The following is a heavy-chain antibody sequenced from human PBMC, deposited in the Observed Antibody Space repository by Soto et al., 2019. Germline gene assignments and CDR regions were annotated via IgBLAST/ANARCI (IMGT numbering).Heavy chain of an antibody. V-gene: IGHV4-59*01. J-gene: IGHJ6*02. D-gene: IGHD2-8*01. CDR1: GGSISRYY. CDR2: ISDTGDT. CDR3: ARDIMGTNYYYYGMDV. Sequence: SETLSLTCTVSGGSISRYYWSWIRQPPGTGLEWIGYISDTGDTNYNPSLKSRVTISVDTSKNQFSLRLSSVTAADTAVYYCARDIMGTNYYYYGMDVWGQGTTVTVSS.